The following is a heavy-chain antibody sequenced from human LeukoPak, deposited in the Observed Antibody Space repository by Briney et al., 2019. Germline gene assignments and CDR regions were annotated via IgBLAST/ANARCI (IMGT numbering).Heavy chain of an antibody. CDR3: AREQVVVAGQHDAFDV. Sequence: GRSLTLSCAASGFTFSAYYMSWIRQPPGKGLGWVSYISSSGSTIYYAASVNGRFTIASDNTKNSLYLQMNSLRAEDTAVYYCAREQVVVAGQHDAFDVWGQGTMVTVSS. V-gene: IGHV3-11*04. J-gene: IGHJ3*01. CDR1: GFTFSAYY. CDR2: ISSSGSTI. D-gene: IGHD6-19*01.